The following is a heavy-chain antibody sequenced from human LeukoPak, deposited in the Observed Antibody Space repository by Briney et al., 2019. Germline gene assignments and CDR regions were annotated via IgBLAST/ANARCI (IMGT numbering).Heavy chain of an antibody. CDR2: ISGSGGST. D-gene: IGHD5-18*01. Sequence: GGSLRLSCAASGFTFSSYGMSWVRQAPGKGLEWVSAISGSGGSTYYADSVKGRFTISRDNAKNTLYLQMNNLRGEDTALYYCSKAGDTNYYRYGDYWGQGTLVTVSS. CDR1: GFTFSSYG. J-gene: IGHJ4*02. CDR3: SKAGDTNYYRYGDY. V-gene: IGHV3-23*01.